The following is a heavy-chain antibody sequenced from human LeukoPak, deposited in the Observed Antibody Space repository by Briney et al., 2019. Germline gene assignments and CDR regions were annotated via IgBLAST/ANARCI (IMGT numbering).Heavy chain of an antibody. CDR1: GYTFTNYY. CDR2: MHPSGVSI. Sequence: ASVKVSCKASGYTFTNYYMHWVRQAPGQGLEWMGIMHPSGVSITYAQKFQGRVTMTEDTSTDTAYMELNSLRSEDTAVYYCATEIYGRAFDYWGQGTLVTVSS. CDR3: ATEIYGRAFDY. J-gene: IGHJ4*02. D-gene: IGHD1-26*01. V-gene: IGHV1-46*01.